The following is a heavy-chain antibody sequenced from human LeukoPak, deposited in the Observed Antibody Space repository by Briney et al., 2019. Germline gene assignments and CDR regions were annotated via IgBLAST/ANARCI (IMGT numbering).Heavy chain of an antibody. CDR1: GFTFSTYT. J-gene: IGHJ4*02. Sequence: PGGSLRLSCAASGFTFSTYTFHWVRQAPGKGLEWVAVLAHGGRSKSYTESVKGRFTISRDDSKNTLFLQMNTLRLEDTAVYYCARHPTPTAPDYFDLWGQGTLVTVSS. CDR3: ARHPTPTAPDYFDL. CDR2: LAHGGRSK. V-gene: IGHV3-30*04. D-gene: IGHD2-21*02.